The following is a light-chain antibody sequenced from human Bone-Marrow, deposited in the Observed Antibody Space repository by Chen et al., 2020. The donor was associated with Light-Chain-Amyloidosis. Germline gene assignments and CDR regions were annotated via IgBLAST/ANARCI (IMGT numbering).Light chain of an antibody. CDR2: DAS. CDR1: QGISRA. J-gene: IGKJ3*01. CDR3: QHFNSYRFT. V-gene: IGKV1-13*02. Sequence: AIQLTQSPSSLSASVGDRVTITCRASQGISRALAWYEQKSGKSPKLLISDASNLESGVPSRFSGSGSGTDFSLTISSLQPEYFATYYCQHFNSYRFTFGPGTKVDLK.